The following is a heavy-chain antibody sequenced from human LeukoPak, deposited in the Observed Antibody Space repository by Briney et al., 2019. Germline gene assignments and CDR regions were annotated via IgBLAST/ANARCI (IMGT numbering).Heavy chain of an antibody. Sequence: PGGSLRLSCAASGCAFSNFAMSWVRQAPGKGLEWGSAFGGSNNYTYYTDSVKGRFTISRDNSKNPLYLQMDSLRAEDTAVYYCATGIAAGPLYYFDSWGQGTLVTVSS. D-gene: IGHD6-13*01. CDR2: FGGSNNYT. CDR3: ATGIAAGPLYYFDS. CDR1: GCAFSNFA. J-gene: IGHJ4*02. V-gene: IGHV3-23*01.